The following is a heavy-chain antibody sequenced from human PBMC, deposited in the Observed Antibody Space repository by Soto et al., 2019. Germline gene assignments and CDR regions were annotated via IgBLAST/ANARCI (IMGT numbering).Heavy chain of an antibody. D-gene: IGHD3-16*01. J-gene: IGHJ4*02. Sequence: QVQLQESGPGLVKPSGTLFLTCAVSGGSISSSDWWNWVRQPPGKGLEWIGEIYHSGNINYNPSLKSRVTISIDKSKNQFSLKLTSVTAADTAVYYCARDFKAPNDAWAFDYWGQGTLVTVSS. V-gene: IGHV4-4*02. CDR2: IYHSGNI. CDR1: GGSISSSDW. CDR3: ARDFKAPNDAWAFDY.